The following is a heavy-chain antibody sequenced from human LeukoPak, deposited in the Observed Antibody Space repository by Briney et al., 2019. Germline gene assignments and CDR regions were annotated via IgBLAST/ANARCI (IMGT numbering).Heavy chain of an antibody. CDR1: GYTFTGYR. D-gene: IGHD6-13*01. J-gene: IGHJ4*02. Sequence: GASVKVSCKASGYTFTGYRMHWVRQAPGQGLEWMGWINPKSGGTKYTQKFQDRVTLTRDTSISTAYMELSRLRSDDTAVYYCARDWRQQLLGYFDYWGQGTLVTVSS. CDR3: ARDWRQQLLGYFDY. V-gene: IGHV1-2*02. CDR2: INPKSGGT.